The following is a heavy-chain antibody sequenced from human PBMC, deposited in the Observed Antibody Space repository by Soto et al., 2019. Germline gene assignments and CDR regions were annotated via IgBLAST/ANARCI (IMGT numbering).Heavy chain of an antibody. V-gene: IGHV4-34*01. J-gene: IGHJ6*02. CDR2: INQSGTT. CDR1: GGSFREYY. Sequence: VDLHQWGAGVLRPSETLSLTCAVNGGSFREYYWSWLRQPPGKGLEWIGEINQSGTTHYNPSLKRRVNISIAPSKNPFSLNLTSVTAADTATYYCARDIITVIGGEIYYYFGMDVRGQGATGTVSS. CDR3: ARDIITVIGGEIYYYFGMDV. D-gene: IGHD3-10*01.